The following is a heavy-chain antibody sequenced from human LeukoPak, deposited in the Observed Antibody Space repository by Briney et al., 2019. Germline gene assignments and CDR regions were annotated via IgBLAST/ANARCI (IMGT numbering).Heavy chain of an antibody. CDR2: INHSGST. CDR3: ARGQWLAYYYGMDV. CDR1: GGSFSGYY. Sequence: SETLSLTCAGYGGSFSGYYWSWIRQPPGKGLEWTGEINHSGSTNYNPSLKSRVTISVDTSKNQFSLKLSSVTAADTAVYYCARGQWLAYYYGMDVWGQGTTVTVSS. V-gene: IGHV4-34*01. J-gene: IGHJ6*02. D-gene: IGHD6-19*01.